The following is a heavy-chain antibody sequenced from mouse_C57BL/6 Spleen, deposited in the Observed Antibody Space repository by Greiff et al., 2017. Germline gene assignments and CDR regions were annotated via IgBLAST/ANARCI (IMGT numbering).Heavy chain of an antibody. CDR1: GYTFTDYY. CDR2: INPYNGGT. V-gene: IGHV1-19*01. J-gene: IGHJ3*01. CDR3: ARSYDYDQFFAY. D-gene: IGHD2-4*01. Sequence: VQLQQSGPVLVKPGASVKMSCKASGYTFTDYYMNWVKQSHGKSLEWIGVINPYNGGTSYNQKFKGKATLTVDKSSSTAYMVLNSLTSEDSAVYYCARSYDYDQFFAYWGQGTLVTVSA.